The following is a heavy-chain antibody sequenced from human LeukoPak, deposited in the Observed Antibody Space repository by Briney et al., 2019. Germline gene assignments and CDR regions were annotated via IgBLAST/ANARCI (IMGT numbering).Heavy chain of an antibody. V-gene: IGHV3-7*01. J-gene: IGHJ3*02. CDR1: GFTFSDYA. CDR2: IKEDGSEE. Sequence: GGSLRLSCAASGFTFSDYAMSWVRQAPGKGLEWVANIKEDGSEEYYVDSVKGRFTISRDNAKNSLYLQMNSLRAEDTAVYYCARGSSLDHDAFDIWGQGTMVTVSS. CDR3: ARGSSLDHDAFDI.